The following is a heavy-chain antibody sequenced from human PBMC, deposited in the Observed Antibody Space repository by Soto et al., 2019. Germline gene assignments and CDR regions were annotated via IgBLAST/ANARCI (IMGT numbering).Heavy chain of an antibody. V-gene: IGHV4-59*08. CDR3: ARQVVSGTNWFDP. D-gene: IGHD1-26*01. J-gene: IGHJ5*02. CDR1: GGSISSYY. Sequence: QVQLQESGPGLVKPSETLSLTCTVSGGSISSYYWSWIRQPPGKGLEWIGYIYYSGSTNYNPSLKSRVTISVDTSNNQFSLKLSSVTAADTAVYYCARQVVSGTNWFDPWGQGTLVTVSS. CDR2: IYYSGST.